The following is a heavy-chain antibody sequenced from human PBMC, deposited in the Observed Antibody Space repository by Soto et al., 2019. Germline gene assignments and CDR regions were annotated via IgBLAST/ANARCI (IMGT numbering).Heavy chain of an antibody. J-gene: IGHJ6*02. CDR3: AKANLQWLQVHYYYGMDV. CDR2: ISGSGGST. D-gene: IGHD5-12*01. CDR1: GFTFSSYA. Sequence: GGSLRLSCAASGFTFSSYAMSWVRQAPGKGLEWVSAISGSGGSTYYADSVKGRFTISRDNSKNTLYLQMNSLRAEDTAVYYCAKANLQWLQVHYYYGMDVWGQGTTVTVSS. V-gene: IGHV3-23*01.